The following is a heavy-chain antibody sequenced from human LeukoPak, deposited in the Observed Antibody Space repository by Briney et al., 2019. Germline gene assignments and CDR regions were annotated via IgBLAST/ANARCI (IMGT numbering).Heavy chain of an antibody. CDR1: GFTFSSSA. Sequence: GGSLRLSCAASGFTFSSSAMSWVRQVPGKGLEWVSGISASGGSTYYADSVRGRFTISRDNSKNTLYVQMNSLRAEDTAVYYCARENYGDYSWLSLGSSAFDIWGQGTMVTVSS. CDR3: ARENYGDYSWLSLGSSAFDI. CDR2: ISASGGST. J-gene: IGHJ3*02. D-gene: IGHD4-17*01. V-gene: IGHV3-23*01.